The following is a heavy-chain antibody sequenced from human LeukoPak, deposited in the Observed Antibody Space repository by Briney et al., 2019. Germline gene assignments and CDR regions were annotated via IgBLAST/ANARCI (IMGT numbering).Heavy chain of an antibody. J-gene: IGHJ4*02. V-gene: IGHV3-21*01. CDR3: SRDPTQYLRYGYFDH. CDR1: GFTFSSYA. CDR2: INQVSSHI. D-gene: IGHD3-9*01. Sequence: GGSLGLSCAASGFTFSSYAMSWVRQAPGKGLEWVSSINQVSSHIYYADSVRGRFTISRDNAENSVYLQMDSLRAEDTAVYYCSRDPTQYLRYGYFDHWGQGALVTVSS.